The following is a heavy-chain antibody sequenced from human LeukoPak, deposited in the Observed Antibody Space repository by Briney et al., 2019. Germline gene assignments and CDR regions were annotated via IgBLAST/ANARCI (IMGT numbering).Heavy chain of an antibody. CDR2: ISYDGSNK. CDR3: AKVNVDGIAAAGLDY. V-gene: IGHV3-30*18. Sequence: SGRSLRLSCAASGFTFSSYGMHWVRQAPGKGLEWVAVISYDGSNKYYADSVKGRFTISRDNSKNTLYLQMNSLRAEDTAVYYCAKVNVDGIAAAGLDYWGQGTLVTVSS. D-gene: IGHD6-13*01. CDR1: GFTFSSYG. J-gene: IGHJ4*02.